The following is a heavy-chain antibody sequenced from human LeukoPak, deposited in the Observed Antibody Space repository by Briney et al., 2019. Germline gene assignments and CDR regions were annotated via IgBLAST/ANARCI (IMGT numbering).Heavy chain of an antibody. CDR3: ARGTLWDGGNPLYDYYYYMDV. D-gene: IGHD4-23*01. Sequence: SETLSLTCTVSGVSISNYYWSWIRQPAGKGLEWIGRIYTSGSTNYNPSVKSRVTISVDKSKNQFSLKLSSVTAADTAVYYCARGTLWDGGNPLYDYYYYMDVWGKGTTVTVSS. CDR2: IYTSGST. CDR1: GVSISNYY. J-gene: IGHJ6*03. V-gene: IGHV4-4*07.